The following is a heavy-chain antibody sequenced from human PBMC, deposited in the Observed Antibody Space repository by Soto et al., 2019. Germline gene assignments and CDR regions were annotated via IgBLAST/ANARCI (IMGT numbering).Heavy chain of an antibody. D-gene: IGHD1-26*01. CDR2: IKQDESEK. CDR3: ASDRFRGTYYLRGVTYFFEE. Sequence: QPGGSLRLSCVTYGLTFTDYWMSWVRQAPGKGLEWVANIKQDESEKNYLDSVKGRFTISRDNAKNSLYLQMNSLRAEDTAVYYCASDRFRGTYYLRGVTYFFEEWGQGAPGTVSS. J-gene: IGHJ4*02. V-gene: IGHV3-7*03. CDR1: GLTFTDYW.